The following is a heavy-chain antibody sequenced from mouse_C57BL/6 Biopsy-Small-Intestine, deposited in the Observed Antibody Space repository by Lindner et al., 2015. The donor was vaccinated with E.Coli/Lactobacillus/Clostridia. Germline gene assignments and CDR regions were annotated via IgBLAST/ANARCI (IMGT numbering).Heavy chain of an antibody. J-gene: IGHJ2*01. CDR2: INPYNGGT. Sequence: VQLQESGAEVMKPGASVKLSCKATGYTFTDYYMNWVKQSHGESLEWVGVINPYNGGTSYNQKFKGKATLTVDKSSSTAYMALNSLTSEDSAVYYCARMDSSYYFDYWGQGTTLTVSS. CDR1: GYTFTDYY. CDR3: ARMDSSYYFDY. V-gene: IGHV1-19*01.